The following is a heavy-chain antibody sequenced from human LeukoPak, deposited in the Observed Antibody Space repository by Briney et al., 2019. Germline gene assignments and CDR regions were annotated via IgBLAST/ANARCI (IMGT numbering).Heavy chain of an antibody. D-gene: IGHD3-16*01. CDR3: ARGGGLDV. CDR1: GFTFSSYW. Sequence: GGSLRLSCAASGFTFSSYWMNWARQAPGKGLEWVASINHNGNVNYYVDSVKGRFTISRDDARNSLYLQMSNLRAEDTAMYFCARGGGLDVWGQGATVTVSS. CDR2: INHNGNVN. J-gene: IGHJ6*02. V-gene: IGHV3-7*03.